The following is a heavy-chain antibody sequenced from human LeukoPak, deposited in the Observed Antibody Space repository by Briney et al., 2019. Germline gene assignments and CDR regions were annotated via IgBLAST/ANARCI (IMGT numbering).Heavy chain of an antibody. J-gene: IGHJ4*02. Sequence: GGSLRLSCAASGFTFSSYEMNWVRQAPGKGLEWVSYISSSGSTIYYADSVKGRFTISRDNAKNSLYLQMNSLRAEDTAVYYCARPMEDYYGSGSYYFDYWGQGTLVTVSS. CDR3: ARPMEDYYGSGSYYFDY. D-gene: IGHD3-10*01. CDR1: GFTFSSYE. V-gene: IGHV3-48*03. CDR2: ISSSGSTI.